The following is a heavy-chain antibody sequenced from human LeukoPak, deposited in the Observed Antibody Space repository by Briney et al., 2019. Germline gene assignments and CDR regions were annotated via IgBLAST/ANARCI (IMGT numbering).Heavy chain of an antibody. CDR1: GGSLSSGGYY. CDR3: ARADYGDPKYYFDY. V-gene: IGHV4-31*03. D-gene: IGHD4-17*01. CDR2: IYYSGST. J-gene: IGHJ4*02. Sequence: SQTLSLTCTVSGGSLSSGGYYWSWIRQHPGKGLEWIGYIYYSGSTYYNPSLKSRVTMSVDTSKNQFSLKLSSVTAADTAVYYCARADYGDPKYYFDYWGQGTLVTVSS.